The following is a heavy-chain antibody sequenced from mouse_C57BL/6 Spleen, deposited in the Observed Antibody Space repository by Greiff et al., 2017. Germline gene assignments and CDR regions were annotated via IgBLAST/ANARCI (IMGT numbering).Heavy chain of an antibody. CDR2: IYPGDGDT. J-gene: IGHJ1*03. D-gene: IGHD1-1*01. V-gene: IGHV1-82*01. CDR3: ARSPSYCGSSDWYFDV. CDR1: GYAFSSSW. Sequence: VQLQQSGPELVKPGASVKISCKASGYAFSSSWMNWVKQRPGKGLEWIGRIYPGDGDTNYNGKFKGKATLTADKSSSTAYMQLSSLTSEDSAVYFWARSPSYCGSSDWYFDVWGTGTTVTVSS.